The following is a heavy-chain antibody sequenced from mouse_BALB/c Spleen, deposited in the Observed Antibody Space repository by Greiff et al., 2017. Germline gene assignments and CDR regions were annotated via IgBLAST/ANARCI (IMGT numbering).Heavy chain of an antibody. D-gene: IGHD1-1*01. V-gene: IGHV1-87*01. CDR2: IYPGDGDT. J-gene: IGHJ1*03. CDR1: GYTFTSYW. Sequence: VQLQESGAELARPGASVKLSCKASGYTFTSYWMQWVKQRPGQGLEWIGAIYPGDGDTRYTQKFKGKATLTADKSSSTAYMQLSSLASEDSAVYYCSRTYGSSYWYFDVWGTGTTVTVSS. CDR3: SRTYGSSYWYFDV.